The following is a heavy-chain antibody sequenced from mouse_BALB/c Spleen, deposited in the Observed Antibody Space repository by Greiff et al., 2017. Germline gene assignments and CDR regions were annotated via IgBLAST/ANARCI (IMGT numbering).Heavy chain of an antibody. J-gene: IGHJ3*01. CDR1: GYSITSGYY. D-gene: IGHD2-2*01. CDR2: ISYDGSN. V-gene: IGHV3-6*02. Sequence: EVKLQESGPGLVKPSQSLSLTCSVTGYSITSGYYWNWIRQFPGNKLEWMGYISYDGSNNYNPSLKNRISITRDTSKNQFFLKLNSVTTEDTATYYCARRGGYDGAYWGQGTLVTVSA. CDR3: ARRGGYDGAY.